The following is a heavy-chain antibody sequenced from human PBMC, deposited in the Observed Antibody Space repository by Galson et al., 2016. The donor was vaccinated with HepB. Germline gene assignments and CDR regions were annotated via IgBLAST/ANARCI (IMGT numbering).Heavy chain of an antibody. D-gene: IGHD7-27*01. CDR1: GGSFSGYY. J-gene: IGHJ4*02. Sequence: SETLSLTCAVYGGSFSGYYWSWIRQPPGKGLEWIGEINHSGSINYNPSLKSRVTVSADASKNQFSLKMSSLTAADTALYYCAFTTGIYYLDYWGQGTLVTVSS. V-gene: IGHV4-34*01. CDR3: AFTTGIYYLDY. CDR2: INHSGSI.